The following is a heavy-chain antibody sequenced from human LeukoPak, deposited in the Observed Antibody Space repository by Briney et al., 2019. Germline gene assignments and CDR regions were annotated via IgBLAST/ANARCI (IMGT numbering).Heavy chain of an antibody. J-gene: IGHJ6*02. Sequence: NSSETLSLTCTVSGGSISSSSYYWGWIRQPPGKGLEWIGSIYYSGSTYYNPSLKSRVTISVDTSKNQFSLKLSSVTAADTAVYYCARQMKKFKATHYYGMDVWGQGTTVTVSS. CDR2: IYYSGST. CDR3: ARQMKKFKATHYYGMDV. CDR1: GGSISSSSYY. V-gene: IGHV4-39*01.